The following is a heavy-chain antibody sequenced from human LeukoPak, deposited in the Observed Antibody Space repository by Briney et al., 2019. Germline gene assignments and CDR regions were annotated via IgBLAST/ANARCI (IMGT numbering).Heavy chain of an antibody. CDR2: IYYDGSNK. D-gene: IGHD6-19*01. V-gene: IGHV3-33*01. Sequence: GRSLRLSCAASGFIFNSYGMHWVRQTPGKGLEWVAIIYYDGSNKYYADSVKGRFTISRDNPKNTLYLQMNSLRAEDTAFYYCARSMSSGWGPDALDIWGQGTMVTVSS. CDR3: ARSMSSGWGPDALDI. CDR1: GFIFNSYG. J-gene: IGHJ3*02.